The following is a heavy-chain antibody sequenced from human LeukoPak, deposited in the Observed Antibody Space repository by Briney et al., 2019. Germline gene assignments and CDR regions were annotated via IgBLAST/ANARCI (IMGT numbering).Heavy chain of an antibody. J-gene: IGHJ4*02. D-gene: IGHD3-22*01. Sequence: GGSLRLSCAASGFTFSTYGMHWVRQAPGKGLEWAAVISYNGSKKYYADSVKGRFTISRDNSKSTLYLQMNSLRVEDTAVYYCAKGYYDTSGYLDYWGQGILVTVSS. CDR2: ISYNGSKK. V-gene: IGHV3-30*18. CDR3: AKGYYDTSGYLDY. CDR1: GFTFSTYG.